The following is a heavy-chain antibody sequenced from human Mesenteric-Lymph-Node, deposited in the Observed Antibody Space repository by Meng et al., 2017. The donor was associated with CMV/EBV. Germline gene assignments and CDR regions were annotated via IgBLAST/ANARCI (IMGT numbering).Heavy chain of an antibody. CDR1: GSSMSVFYY. CDR3: ARPFPSWQSPRLDPFGA. D-gene: IGHD6-19*01. CDR2: VHSPGRP. J-gene: IGHJ5*02. Sequence: VHAQLSPWETLSCSCTVAGSSMSVFYYWGWILTSAGRGMELIGSVHSPGRPYYSPSLKSRVTVSVDTSKSQFSLRLTSVTAADTAVYYCARPFPSWQSPRLDPFGAWGQGTLVTVSS. V-gene: IGHV4-39*01.